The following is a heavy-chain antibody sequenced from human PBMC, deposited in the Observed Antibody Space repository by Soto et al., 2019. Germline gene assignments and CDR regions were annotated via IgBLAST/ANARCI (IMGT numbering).Heavy chain of an antibody. CDR2: ISSASNDI. Sequence: GGSLRLSGTASGFKFSRYRMYWVGQAPGKGLEWFASISSASNDITYADSVKGRFIIPSENAKNSLFLQMNDMRPEDTALYYCARVAFWGQGTLVTVSS. CDR1: GFKFSRYR. J-gene: IGHJ4*02. V-gene: IGHV3-21*06. CDR3: ARVAF.